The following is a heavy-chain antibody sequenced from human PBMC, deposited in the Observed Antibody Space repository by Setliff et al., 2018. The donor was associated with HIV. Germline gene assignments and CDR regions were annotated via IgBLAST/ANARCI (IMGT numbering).Heavy chain of an antibody. D-gene: IGHD2-8*01. J-gene: IGHJ4*02. CDR3: ARGTYYNGGHLPLDS. CDR1: GGAFNDYY. CDR2: INHSGNI. V-gene: IGHV4-34*01. Sequence: SETLSLTCAVYGGAFNDYYWNWIRQPPGEGLQWIGEINHSGNINYNPSLRSRVTMSVDTSKKQFSLNVTSVTAADTAVYYCARGTYYNGGHLPLDSWGQGALVTVS.